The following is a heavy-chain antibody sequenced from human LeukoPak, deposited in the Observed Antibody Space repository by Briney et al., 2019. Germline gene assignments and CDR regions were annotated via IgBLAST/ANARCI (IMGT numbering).Heavy chain of an antibody. CDR3: ARASEDYYDSSGYLDPDAFGI. V-gene: IGHV1-8*03. Sequence: ASVKVSCKASGYTFTSYDINWVRQATGQGLEWMGWMNPNSGNTGYAQKFQGRVTITRNTSISTAYMELSSLRSVDTAVYYCARASEDYYDSSGYLDPDAFGIWGQGTMVTVSS. J-gene: IGHJ3*02. CDR1: GYTFTSYD. CDR2: MNPNSGNT. D-gene: IGHD3-22*01.